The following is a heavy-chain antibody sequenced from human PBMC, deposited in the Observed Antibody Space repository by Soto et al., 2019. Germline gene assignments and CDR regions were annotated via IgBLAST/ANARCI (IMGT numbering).Heavy chain of an antibody. J-gene: IGHJ5*02. D-gene: IGHD3-3*01. CDR3: ARLDEVLRFLVDT. CDR1: GDSVSTNRYS. V-gene: IGHV4-30-2*01. CDR2: SYHTGTT. Sequence: QLQLQEAGSGLVKPSETLSLTCGVSGDSVSTNRYSWGWIRQPPGKGLEWIGYSYHTGTTYYNPSLKTRVTIYVDRSKNNFSLNLTSVTAADTALYYCARLDEVLRFLVDTWGQGTLVTVSS.